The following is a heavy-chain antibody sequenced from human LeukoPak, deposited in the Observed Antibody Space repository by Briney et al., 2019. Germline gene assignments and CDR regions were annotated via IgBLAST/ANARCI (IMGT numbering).Heavy chain of an antibody. D-gene: IGHD3-16*01. CDR3: AKRGEDPVDLDY. V-gene: IGHV3-23*01. Sequence: PGGSLRLSCGVSGVTFSSHGMNWVRQAPGKGLERVSAITGSGDRTYYTDSVRGRFTVSRDNSKNTLYLQMNGLRAEDTAVYYCAKRGEDPVDLDYWGQGTLVTVSS. J-gene: IGHJ4*02. CDR2: ITGSGDRT. CDR1: GVTFSSHG.